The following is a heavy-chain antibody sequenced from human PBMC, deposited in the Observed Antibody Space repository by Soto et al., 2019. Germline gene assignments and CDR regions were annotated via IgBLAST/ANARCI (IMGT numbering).Heavy chain of an antibody. CDR3: ARGYDYDSGGYLFDY. D-gene: IGHD3-22*01. V-gene: IGHV4-31*03. Sequence: PADTLSLTCSVSGGALSSKIYYWTWIRQDPEKGPEWIEKIYYSGSTYYNPSLKSRVTISLDMSKNPFSLKLTSVSAADTAVYYCARGYDYDSGGYLFDYWGQGTLVTVSS. J-gene: IGHJ4*02. CDR2: IYYSGST. CDR1: GGALSSKIYY.